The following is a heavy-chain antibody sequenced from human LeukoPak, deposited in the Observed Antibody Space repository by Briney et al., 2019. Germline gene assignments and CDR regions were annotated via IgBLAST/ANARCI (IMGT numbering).Heavy chain of an antibody. CDR1: GGSISSSSYY. J-gene: IGHJ6*03. CDR3: ARHPTMVRGVTYYYYYYMDV. D-gene: IGHD3-10*01. CDR2: IYYSGST. V-gene: IGHV4-39*01. Sequence: NSSETLSLTCTVSGGSISSSSYYWGWIRQPPGKGLEWIGSIYYSGSTYYNPSLKSRVTISVDTSKNQFSLKLSSVTAADTAVYYCARHPTMVRGVTYYYYYYMDVWGKGTTVTVSS.